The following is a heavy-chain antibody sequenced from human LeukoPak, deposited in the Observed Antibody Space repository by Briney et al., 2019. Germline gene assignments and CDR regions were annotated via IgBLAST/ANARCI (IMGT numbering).Heavy chain of an antibody. CDR1: GYSISNPYY. CDR2: IYYSGNT. Sequence: SETLSLTCTVSGYSISNPYYWGWIRQPPWKGLEWIGSIYYSGNTYYNASLKSQVSISIDTSKNHCYLRLTSVTAADTAVYYCARQTGSGLFILPGGQGTLVTVSS. V-gene: IGHV4-38-2*02. D-gene: IGHD3/OR15-3a*01. CDR3: ARQTGSGLFILP. J-gene: IGHJ4*02.